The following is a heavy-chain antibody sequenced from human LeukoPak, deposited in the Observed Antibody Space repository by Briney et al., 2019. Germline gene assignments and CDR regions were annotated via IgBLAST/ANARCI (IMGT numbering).Heavy chain of an antibody. CDR2: ISSSSSYI. Sequence: PGGSLRLSCAASGLTFSNYAMSWVRQAPGKGLEWVSSISSSSSYIYYADSVKGRFTISRDNAKNSLYLQMNSLRAEDTAVYYCARDSYYYDSSGYRPFDYWGQGTLVTVSS. CDR3: ARDSYYYDSSGYRPFDY. D-gene: IGHD3-22*01. CDR1: GLTFSNYA. V-gene: IGHV3-21*01. J-gene: IGHJ4*02.